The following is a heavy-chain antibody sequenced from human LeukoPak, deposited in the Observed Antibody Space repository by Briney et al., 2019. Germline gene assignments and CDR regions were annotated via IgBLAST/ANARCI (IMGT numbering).Heavy chain of an antibody. V-gene: IGHV3-13*01. CDR3: VRGLGTGSY. J-gene: IGHJ4*02. CDR1: GFTLSDYD. D-gene: IGHD3-9*01. Sequence: GGSLRLSCAASGFTLSDYDIHWVRQPIGKGLDWVSGLGSAGDKYHAGSERGRFTISRDNAKNSLYLQMNSLRVEDTAVYYCVRGLGTGSYWGQGTLVTVSP. CDR2: LGSAGDK.